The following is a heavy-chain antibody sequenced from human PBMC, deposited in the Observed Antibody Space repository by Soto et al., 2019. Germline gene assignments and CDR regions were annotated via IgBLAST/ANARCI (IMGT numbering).Heavy chain of an antibody. CDR1: GYTFTGHY. Sequence: GASVKVSCKASGYTFTGHYIHWVRQAPKQGPEWMGEIGPESGATRYAQRFQGRVTMTRDMSITTVYMELNNLSPDDTAVYYCGRGRSGQIVVFYWGQGTPVTAPQ. J-gene: IGHJ4*02. D-gene: IGHD1-26*01. CDR2: IGPESGAT. CDR3: GRGRSGQIVVFY. V-gene: IGHV1-2*02.